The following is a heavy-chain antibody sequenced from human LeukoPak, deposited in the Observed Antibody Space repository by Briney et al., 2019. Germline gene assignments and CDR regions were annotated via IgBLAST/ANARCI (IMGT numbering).Heavy chain of an antibody. D-gene: IGHD1-26*01. CDR1: GFNFSSYW. CDR3: ARERYSTKYFDY. V-gene: IGHV3-7*01. CDR2: LGQDGSER. Sequence: GGSLRLSCAASGFNFSSYWMNWVRQAPGKGLEWVANLGQDGSERNYVDSVKGRFTVSRDNAENSLYLQMNSLRDEDTAVYYCARERYSTKYFDYWGRGTLVTVSS. J-gene: IGHJ4*02.